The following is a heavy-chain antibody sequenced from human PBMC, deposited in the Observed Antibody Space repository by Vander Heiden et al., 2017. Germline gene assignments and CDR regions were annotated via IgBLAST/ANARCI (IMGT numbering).Heavy chain of an antibody. CDR2: IYYSGST. Sequence: QVQLQESGPGLVKPSETLSLTCTVSGGPISSYYWSWIRQPPGKGLEWIGYIYYSGSTNYNPALKSRVTISGDTSKNQFAMKLSSGTAADTAVYYCARGRGDYLPDYWGQGTLVTVSS. CDR1: GGPISSYY. CDR3: ARGRGDYLPDY. V-gene: IGHV4-59*01. D-gene: IGHD3-16*01. J-gene: IGHJ4*02.